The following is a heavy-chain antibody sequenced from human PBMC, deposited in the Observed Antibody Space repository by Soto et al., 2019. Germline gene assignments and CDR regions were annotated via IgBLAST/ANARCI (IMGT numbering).Heavy chain of an antibody. J-gene: IGHJ6*02. CDR2: ISSSGDRT. D-gene: IGHD1-1*01. CDR1: GFTFSSYA. V-gene: IGHV3-23*01. CDR3: AKQQGPGTPYYYAMDF. Sequence: EVQLLESGGGLVQPGGSLRLSCAASGFTFSSYAMSWVRQAPGKGLEWVSVISSSGDRTYYADSVKGRFTISRDNSKNTLYMQMNSLRAEDTAVYYCAKQQGPGTPYYYAMDFWGPGTTVTVSS.